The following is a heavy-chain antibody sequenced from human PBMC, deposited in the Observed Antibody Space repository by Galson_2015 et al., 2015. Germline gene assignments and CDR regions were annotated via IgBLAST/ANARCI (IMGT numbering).Heavy chain of an antibody. CDR3: ARSDCSSTSCPVEY. D-gene: IGHD2-2*01. V-gene: IGHV1-69*13. CDR2: IIPIFGTA. Sequence: SVKVSCKASGGTFSSYAISWVRQAPGQGLEWMGGIIPIFGTANYAQKFQGRVTVTADESTSTAYMELSSLRSEDTAVYYCARSDCSSTSCPVEYWGQGTLVTVSS. CDR1: GGTFSSYA. J-gene: IGHJ4*02.